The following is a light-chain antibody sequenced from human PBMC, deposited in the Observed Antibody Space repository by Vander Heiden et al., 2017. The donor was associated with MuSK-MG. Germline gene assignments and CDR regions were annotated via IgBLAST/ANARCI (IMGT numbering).Light chain of an antibody. Sequence: DIQLTQSPSFLSAFVGDRVTITCRASQGISSYLAWPASTLQSGVPSRLSGSGSGTEFTLTISSLQPEDFATYYCQQLNSYPFTFGHGTKVDIK. CDR3: QQLNSYPFT. V-gene: IGKV1-9*01. CDR2: AS. CDR1: QGISSY. J-gene: IGKJ3*01.